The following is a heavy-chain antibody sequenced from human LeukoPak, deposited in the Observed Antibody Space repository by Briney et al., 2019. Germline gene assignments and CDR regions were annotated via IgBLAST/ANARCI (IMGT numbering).Heavy chain of an antibody. CDR1: GGTFSSYA. Sequence: ASVKVSCKASGGTFSSYAISWVRQAPGQGLEWMGIINPSGGSTSYAQKFQGRVTMTRDTSTSTVYMELSSLRSEDTAVYYCARDRSYGPYYFDYWGQGTLVTVSS. CDR3: ARDRSYGPYYFDY. D-gene: IGHD5-18*01. J-gene: IGHJ4*02. CDR2: INPSGGST. V-gene: IGHV1-46*01.